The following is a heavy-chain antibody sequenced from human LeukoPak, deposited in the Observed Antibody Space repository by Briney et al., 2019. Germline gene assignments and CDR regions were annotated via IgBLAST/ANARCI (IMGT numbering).Heavy chain of an antibody. V-gene: IGHV3-21*01. CDR2: ISSSSSYI. CDR1: GFTFSSYS. J-gene: IGHJ5*01. CDR3: ARGALDAATPFDS. Sequence: GGSLRLSCAASGFTFSSYSMNWVRQAPGKGLEWVSSISSSSSYIYYADSLKGRFTISRDNAKKSVYLQMNSLRAEDMAVYYCARGALDAATPFDSWGQGTLVTVSS. D-gene: IGHD2-15*01.